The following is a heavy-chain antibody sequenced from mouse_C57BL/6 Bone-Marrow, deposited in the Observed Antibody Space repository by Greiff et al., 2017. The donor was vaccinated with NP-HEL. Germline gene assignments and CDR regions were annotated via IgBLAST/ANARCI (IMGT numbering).Heavy chain of an antibody. CDR2: INPGSGGT. CDR3: ARAGRGVY. Sequence: LQESGAELVRPGTSVKVSCKASGYAFTNYLIEWVKQRPGQALEWIGVINPGSGGTNYNEKFKGKATLTADKSSSTAYMQLSSLTSEDSAVYFCARAGRGVYWGQGTTLTVSS. D-gene: IGHD3-1*01. J-gene: IGHJ2*01. CDR1: GYAFTNYL. V-gene: IGHV1-54*01.